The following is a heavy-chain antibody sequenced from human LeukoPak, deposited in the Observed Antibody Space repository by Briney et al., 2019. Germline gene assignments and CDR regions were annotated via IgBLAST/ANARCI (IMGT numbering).Heavy chain of an antibody. Sequence: PGRSLRLSCAASGFTFSSYGMHWVRQAPGKGLEWEAVIWYDGSNKYYADSVKGRFTISRDNSKNTLYLQMNSLRAEDTAVYYCARGTPVLRGYSYGYCDYWGQGTLVTVSS. V-gene: IGHV3-33*01. CDR2: IWYDGSNK. CDR3: ARGTPVLRGYSYGYCDY. D-gene: IGHD5-18*01. J-gene: IGHJ4*02. CDR1: GFTFSSYG.